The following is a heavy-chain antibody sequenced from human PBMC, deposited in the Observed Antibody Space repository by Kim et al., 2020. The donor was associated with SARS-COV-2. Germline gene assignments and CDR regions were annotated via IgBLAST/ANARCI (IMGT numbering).Heavy chain of an antibody. V-gene: IGHV3-21*01. CDR2: IFSTGSYI. D-gene: IGHD2-15*01. CDR3: ARGMRMRADY. J-gene: IGHJ4*02. CDR1: GFTFSSYS. Sequence: GGSLRLSCVASGFTFSSYSMNWVRQAPGKGLEWVSSIFSTGSYIHYADSVKGRFTISRDNAKNSLYLQMNSLRAEDTAVYYCARGMRMRADYWGQGTLVT.